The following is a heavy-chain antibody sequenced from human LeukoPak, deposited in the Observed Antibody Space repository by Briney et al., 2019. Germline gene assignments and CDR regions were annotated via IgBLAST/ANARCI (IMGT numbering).Heavy chain of an antibody. V-gene: IGHV1-24*01. CDR2: FDPEDGET. J-gene: IGHJ4*02. Sequence: ASVKVSCKVSGYTLTELSMYWVRQAPGKGLEWMGGFDPEDGETIYAQKFQGRVTMTEDTSTDTAYMELSSLRSEDTAVYYCATLIPTYYYDSSGFDYWGQGTLVTVSS. CDR1: GYTLTELS. CDR3: ATLIPTYYYDSSGFDY. D-gene: IGHD3-22*01.